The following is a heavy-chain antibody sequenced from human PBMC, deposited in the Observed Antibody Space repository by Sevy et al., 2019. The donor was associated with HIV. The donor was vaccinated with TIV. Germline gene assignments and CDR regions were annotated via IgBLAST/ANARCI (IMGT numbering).Heavy chain of an antibody. J-gene: IGHJ4*02. CDR1: GFTFSTYA. V-gene: IGHV3-23*01. Sequence: GGSLRLSCAASGFTFSTYAMNWVRQAPGKGLEWVSSIGNNGATTYYTDSVKDRFTISRDNSKNMVYLQMNSLRTEDTAVCYCANLEDYSFPLDFWGQGTLVTVSS. D-gene: IGHD2-15*01. CDR2: IGNNGATT. CDR3: ANLEDYSFPLDF.